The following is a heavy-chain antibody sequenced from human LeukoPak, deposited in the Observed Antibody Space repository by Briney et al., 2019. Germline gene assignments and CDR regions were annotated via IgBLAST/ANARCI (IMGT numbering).Heavy chain of an antibody. CDR2: ITGSGGYT. D-gene: IGHD3-22*01. V-gene: IGHV3-23*01. J-gene: IGHJ2*01. CDR1: GFTFSSYD. CDR3: AKGIDSSGNFAYWYFDL. Sequence: GGSLRLSCAASGFTFSSYDMTWVRQAPGQGLEWVSGITGSGGYTYYADSVKGRFTISRDNSKNTLYLQMDSLRAEDTAIYYCAKGIDSSGNFAYWYFDLWGRGTLVTVSS.